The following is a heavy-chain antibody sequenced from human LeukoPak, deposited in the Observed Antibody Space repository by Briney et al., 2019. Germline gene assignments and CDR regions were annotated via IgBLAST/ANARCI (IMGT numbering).Heavy chain of an antibody. D-gene: IGHD3-10*02. Sequence: GGSLRLSRAASGFTFSSYAMNWVRQAPGKGLEWVSYISSSGSTIYYADSVKGRFTISRDNAKNSLYLQMNSLRAEDTAVYYGAEPGITVFEGVWGKGTRVTIS. V-gene: IGHV3-48*03. CDR3: AEPGITVFEGV. CDR1: GFTFSSYA. CDR2: ISSSGSTI. J-gene: IGHJ6*03.